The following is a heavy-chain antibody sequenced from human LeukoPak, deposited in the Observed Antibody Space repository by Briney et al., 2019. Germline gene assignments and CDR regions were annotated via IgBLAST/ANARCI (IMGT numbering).Heavy chain of an antibody. Sequence: GGSLRLSCAASGFTFSSFAMTWVRQAPGKGLEWVSSISGSNSYIFYADSVKGRFTVSRDNAKDSLYLQMNSLRAEDTAVYYCARALTTLTYEGYWGQGTLVTVSS. D-gene: IGHD1-1*01. CDR2: ISGSNSYI. V-gene: IGHV3-21*01. CDR3: ARALTTLTYEGY. J-gene: IGHJ4*02. CDR1: GFTFSSFA.